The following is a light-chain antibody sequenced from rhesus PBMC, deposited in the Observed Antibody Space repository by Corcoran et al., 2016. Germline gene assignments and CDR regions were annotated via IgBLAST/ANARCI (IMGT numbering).Light chain of an antibody. Sequence: EIVMTQSPATLSLSPGERATLSCRASQSVSSSLAWYQQKPGQAPKLLLYGASSRATGIPDRVSGSGSGTEFTLTISSLEPEDVGVYYCQQDYSWPLTFGGGTKVELK. CDR2: GAS. J-gene: IGKJ4*01. CDR3: QQDYSWPLT. CDR1: QSVSSS. V-gene: IGKV3-42*01.